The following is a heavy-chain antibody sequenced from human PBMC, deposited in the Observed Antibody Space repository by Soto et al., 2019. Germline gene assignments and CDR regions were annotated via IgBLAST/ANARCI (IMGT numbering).Heavy chain of an antibody. V-gene: IGHV1-18*01. CDR1: GYTFTSYG. D-gene: IGHD2-2*01. CDR3: ARHERPAALDYYYGMDV. J-gene: IGHJ6*02. CDR2: ISAYNGNT. Sequence: QVQLVQPGAEVKKPGASVKVSCKASGYTFTSYGISWVRQAPGQGLEWMGWISAYNGNTNYAQKLQGRVTMTTDTSTSTAYMELRSLRSDDTAVYYCARHERPAALDYYYGMDVWGQGTTVTVSS.